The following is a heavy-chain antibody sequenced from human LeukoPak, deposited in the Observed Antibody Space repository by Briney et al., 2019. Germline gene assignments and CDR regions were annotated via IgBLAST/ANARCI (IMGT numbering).Heavy chain of an antibody. Sequence: TSETLSLTCTVSGYSISSGYYWGWIRQPPGKGLEWIGSIYHSGSTYYNPSLKSRVTISVDTSKNQFSLKLSSVTAADTAVYYCARTWSGYFRWGQGTLVTVSS. D-gene: IGHD3-3*01. CDR1: GYSISSGYY. J-gene: IGHJ4*02. V-gene: IGHV4-38-2*02. CDR3: ARTWSGYFR. CDR2: IYHSGST.